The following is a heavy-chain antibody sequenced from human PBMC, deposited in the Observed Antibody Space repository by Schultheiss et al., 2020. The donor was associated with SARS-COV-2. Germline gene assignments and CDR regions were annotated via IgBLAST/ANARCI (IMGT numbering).Heavy chain of an antibody. J-gene: IGHJ4*02. CDR1: GGSISSSSYY. V-gene: IGHV4-39*07. Sequence: SETLSLTCTVSGGSISSSSYYWSWIRQPPGKGLEWIGEINHSGSTNYNPSLKSRVTISVDTSKNQFSLKLSSVTAADTAVYYCARDLPGLWFGELSQYFDYWGQGTLVTVSS. CDR3: ARDLPGLWFGELSQYFDY. D-gene: IGHD3-10*01. CDR2: INHSGST.